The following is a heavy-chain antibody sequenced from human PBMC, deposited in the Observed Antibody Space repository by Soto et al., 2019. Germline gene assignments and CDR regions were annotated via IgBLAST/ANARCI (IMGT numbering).Heavy chain of an antibody. CDR2: ITRGGSII. V-gene: IGHV3-48*03. J-gene: IGHJ4*02. D-gene: IGHD3-3*01. CDR1: GFTFSSYE. CDR3: ASVWSGYSGAQY. Sequence: EVQLVESGGGLVQPGGSLRLSCAASGFTFSSYEMIWVRQAPGEGLECLSYITRGGSIIHYADSVKGRFTISRDNAKNPLYLQMNSLRAEDSTVYYWASVWSGYSGAQYWGQGTLVTVSS.